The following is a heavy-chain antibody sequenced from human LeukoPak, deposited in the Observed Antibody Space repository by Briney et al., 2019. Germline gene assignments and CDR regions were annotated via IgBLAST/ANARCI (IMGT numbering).Heavy chain of an antibody. Sequence: PGGSLRLSCAASGFTFSSYAMHWVRQAPGKGLEWVAVISYDGSNKYYADSVKGRFTISSDNSKNTLYLQMNSLRAEDTAVYYCARGGPVKAYSSPRAFDIWGQGTMVTVSS. CDR3: ARGGPVKAYSSPRAFDI. CDR1: GFTFSSYA. D-gene: IGHD6-13*01. CDR2: ISYDGSNK. V-gene: IGHV3-30-3*01. J-gene: IGHJ3*02.